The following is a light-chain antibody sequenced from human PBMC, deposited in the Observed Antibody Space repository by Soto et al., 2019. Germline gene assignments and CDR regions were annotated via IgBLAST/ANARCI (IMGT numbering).Light chain of an antibody. J-gene: IGKJ4*01. CDR3: QQYYSYPLT. Sequence: AIRMTQSPSSFSASTGDRVTITCRASQGISSYLAWYRQKPGKAPKLLIYAASTLQSGVPSRFSGSGSGTDFTLTISCLQSEDFATYYCQQYYSYPLTFGGGTEVEI. V-gene: IGKV1-8*01. CDR2: AAS. CDR1: QGISSY.